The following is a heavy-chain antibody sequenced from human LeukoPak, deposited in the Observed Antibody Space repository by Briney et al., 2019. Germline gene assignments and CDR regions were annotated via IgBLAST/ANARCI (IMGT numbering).Heavy chain of an antibody. D-gene: IGHD3/OR15-3a*01. J-gene: IGHJ4*02. CDR1: GFTFSSYG. CDR3: AKGGDWMAAGLDY. CDR2: ISYDGSNK. V-gene: IGHV3-30*18. Sequence: PGGSLRLSCAASGFTFSSYGMHWVRQAPGKGLEWVAVISYDGSNKYYADSVKGRFTISRDNSKNTLYLQMNSLRAEDTAVYYCAKGGDWMAAGLDYWSQGTLVTVSS.